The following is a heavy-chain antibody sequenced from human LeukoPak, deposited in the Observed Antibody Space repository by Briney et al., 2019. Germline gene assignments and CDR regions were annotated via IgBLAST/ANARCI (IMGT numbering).Heavy chain of an antibody. J-gene: IGHJ4*02. Sequence: GGSLRLSCAASGFTFSSYSVNWVRQAPGKGLEWVSSISSSGRYIYYAESVKGRFTIFRDNAKNSLYLQMNSLRAEDTAVYYCARDLGELDAPDYWGQGTLVTASS. CDR3: ARDLGELDAPDY. CDR2: ISSSGRYI. V-gene: IGHV3-21*01. D-gene: IGHD3-10*01. CDR1: GFTFSSYS.